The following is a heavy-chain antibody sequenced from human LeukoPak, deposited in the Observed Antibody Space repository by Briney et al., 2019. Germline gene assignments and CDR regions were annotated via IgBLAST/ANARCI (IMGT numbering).Heavy chain of an antibody. V-gene: IGHV3-11*06. CDR3: ARVDCSSTSCYSGFSYFDY. J-gene: IGHJ4*02. Sequence: GGSLRLSCAASGFTFSDYYMSWIRQAPGKGLEWVSRINSDGSSTSYADSVKGRFTMSRDNAKNSLYLQMNSLRAEDTAVYYCARVDCSSTSCYSGFSYFDYWGQGTLVTVSS. CDR2: INSDGSST. CDR1: GFTFSDYY. D-gene: IGHD2-2*01.